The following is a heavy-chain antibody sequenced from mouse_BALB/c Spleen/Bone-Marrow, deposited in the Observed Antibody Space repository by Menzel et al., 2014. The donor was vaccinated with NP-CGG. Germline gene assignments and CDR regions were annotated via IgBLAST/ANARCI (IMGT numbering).Heavy chain of an antibody. Sequence: QVQLQQSGAELVKPGASVKLSCKASGYTFTSYYMYWVKQRPGQGLEWIGEINPSYGGTNFNEKSKSKATLTVDKSSSTAYMQLSSLTSEDSAVYYCTRREYYRYNRAMDYWGQGTSVTVSS. V-gene: IGHV1S81*02. D-gene: IGHD2-14*01. CDR1: GYTFTSYY. J-gene: IGHJ4*01. CDR3: TRREYYRYNRAMDY. CDR2: INPSYGGT.